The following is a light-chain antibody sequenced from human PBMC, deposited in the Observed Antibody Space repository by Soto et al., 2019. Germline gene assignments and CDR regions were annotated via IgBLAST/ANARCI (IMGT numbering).Light chain of an antibody. J-gene: IGLJ1*01. CDR2: DVS. CDR1: SSDSGDSNY. Sequence: QSALPQPASVSRSPGQSITISCTGTSSDSGDSNYVSWYQQHPGKAPKLVIYDVSNRPSGVSNRFSGSKSANTASLTISGLQAEDEADYYCSSFRSSSTSYVFGTGTKVTAL. CDR3: SSFRSSSTSYV. V-gene: IGLV2-14*03.